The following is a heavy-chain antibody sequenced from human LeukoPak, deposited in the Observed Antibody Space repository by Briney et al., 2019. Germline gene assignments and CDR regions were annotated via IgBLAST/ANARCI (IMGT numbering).Heavy chain of an antibody. Sequence: PGGSLRLSCAASGFTFSIYAMSWVRQAPGKGLQWVSSITSSGDGTYYADSVMGRFTISRDNSENMLYLQMNSLRVEDTAVYFCAKDRPNYYGSNGHYYRRDGDYWGQGTLVTVSS. D-gene: IGHD3-22*01. V-gene: IGHV3-23*01. CDR3: AKDRPNYYGSNGHYYRRDGDY. CDR2: ITSSGDGT. J-gene: IGHJ4*02. CDR1: GFTFSIYA.